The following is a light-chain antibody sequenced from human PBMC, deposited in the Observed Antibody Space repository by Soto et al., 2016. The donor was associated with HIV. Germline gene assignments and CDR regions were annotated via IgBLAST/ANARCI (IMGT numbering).Light chain of an antibody. V-gene: IGLV3-21*03. Sequence: YVLTQSPSVSVAPGKTAKITCGGHNVENRRVHWYQQKAGQAPVLVVHDDTDRPSGIPERFSGSKSENTATLIINRVEAGDEADHYCQVWDSDSDYVIFGGGTKVTVL. CDR3: QVWDSDSDYVI. CDR2: DDT. J-gene: IGLJ2*01. CDR1: NVENRR.